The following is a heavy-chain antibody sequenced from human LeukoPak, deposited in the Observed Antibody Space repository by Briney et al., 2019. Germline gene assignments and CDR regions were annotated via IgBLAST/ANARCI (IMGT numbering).Heavy chain of an antibody. CDR1: GFTLSSDA. CDR2: ISGSSSFI. J-gene: IGHJ3*02. D-gene: IGHD3-10*01. CDR3: ARLYGSERNI. V-gene: IGHV3-21*01. Sequence: PGGSLRLSCAASGFTLSSDAMSWVRQAPGKGLEWVSSISGSSSFIYYADSVKGRFTISRDNAKNSLYLQMNSLRAEDTAVYYCARLYGSERNIWGQGTMVTVSS.